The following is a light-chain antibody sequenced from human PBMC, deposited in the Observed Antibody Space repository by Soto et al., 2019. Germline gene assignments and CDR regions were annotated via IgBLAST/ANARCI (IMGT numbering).Light chain of an antibody. CDR3: YSAADNTQVV. V-gene: IGLV3-27*01. J-gene: IGLJ2*01. CDR2: KDS. Sequence: SYELTQPSSVSVSPGQTARITCSGDVLAKKYARWFQQKPGQAPVLVIYKDSERPSGIPERFSGSSSGTTVNLTISGAQVEDEADYYCYSAADNTQVVFGGGTKLTVL. CDR1: VLAKKY.